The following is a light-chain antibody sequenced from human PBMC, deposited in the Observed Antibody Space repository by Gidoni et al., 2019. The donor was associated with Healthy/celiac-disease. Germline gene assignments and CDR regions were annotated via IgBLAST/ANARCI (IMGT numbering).Light chain of an antibody. J-gene: IGKJ1*01. CDR1: QGISSY. CDR3: QQPGA. Sequence: DIQLTQSPSFLSASVGDRVTITCRASQGISSYLAWYQQKPGKAPKLLIYAASTLQSGVPSRFSGSGSGTEFTLTISSLQPEDFATYYCQQPGAFXQXTKVEIK. CDR2: AAS. V-gene: IGKV1-9*01.